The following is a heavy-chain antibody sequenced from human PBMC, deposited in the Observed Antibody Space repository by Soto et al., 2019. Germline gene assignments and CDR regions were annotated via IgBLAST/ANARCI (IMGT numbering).Heavy chain of an antibody. V-gene: IGHV3-23*01. Sequence: GGSLRLSCAASGFTFSSYAMSWVRQAPGKGLEWVSAISGSGGSTYYADSVKGRFTISRDNSKNTLYLQMNSLRAEDTAVYYCAKDRVDWYDYASGSRGGGYLAWGQGTLVTVSS. CDR3: AKDRVDWYDYASGSRGGGYLA. CDR1: GFTFSSYA. D-gene: IGHD3-10*01. CDR2: ISGSGGST. J-gene: IGHJ5*02.